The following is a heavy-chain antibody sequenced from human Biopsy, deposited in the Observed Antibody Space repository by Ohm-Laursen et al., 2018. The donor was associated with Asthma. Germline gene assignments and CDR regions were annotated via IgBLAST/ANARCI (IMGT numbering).Heavy chain of an antibody. V-gene: IGHV3-23*01. J-gene: IGHJ4*02. CDR1: GFTFSSYA. D-gene: IGHD6-13*01. CDR2: ISGSGGST. Sequence: SLRLSCAASGFTFSSYAMSWVRQAPGKGLEWVSAISGSGGSTYYADSVKGRFTISRDNSKNTLYLEMNSLRRDDTAVYFCARATVAAAGNDWGQGTLVTVSS. CDR3: ARATVAAAGND.